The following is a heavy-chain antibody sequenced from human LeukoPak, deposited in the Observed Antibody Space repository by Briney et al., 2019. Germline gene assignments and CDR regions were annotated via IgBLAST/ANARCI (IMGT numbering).Heavy chain of an antibody. Sequence: GESLKISCRGSGYSFTSYWISWVRQMPGKGLEWMGRIDPSDSYTNYSPSFQGHVTISADKSISTAYLQWSSLKASDTAMYYCARHRGPAADTPRFDYWGQGTLVTVSS. CDR1: GYSFTSYW. D-gene: IGHD6-13*01. V-gene: IGHV5-10-1*01. CDR2: IDPSDSYT. J-gene: IGHJ4*02. CDR3: ARHRGPAADTPRFDY.